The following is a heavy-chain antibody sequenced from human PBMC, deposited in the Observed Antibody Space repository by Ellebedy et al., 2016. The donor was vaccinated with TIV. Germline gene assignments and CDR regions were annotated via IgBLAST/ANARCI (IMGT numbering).Heavy chain of an antibody. V-gene: IGHV5-51*01. CDR3: ARRGLDCSSGTCYSSGYFDY. CDR1: GYSFTTYW. CDR2: IYPGDSDT. J-gene: IGHJ4*02. D-gene: IGHD2-15*01. Sequence: KVSXXGSGYSFTTYWIAWVRQMPGKGLEWMGIIYPGDSDTRYSPSFQGQVTISTDKSISTAYLQWSSLKASDTAMYYCARRGLDCSSGTCYSSGYFDYWGQGTLVTVSS.